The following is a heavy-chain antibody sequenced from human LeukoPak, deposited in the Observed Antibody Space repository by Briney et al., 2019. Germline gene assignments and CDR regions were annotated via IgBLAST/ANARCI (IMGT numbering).Heavy chain of an antibody. J-gene: IGHJ4*02. Sequence: SETLSLTCDVYGGSLSGYYWSWIRQSPEKGLQWIGEIGLSGTTNFNPSLKSRVSMSVDTSKNQFSLKLTSVTAVDTAVYFCAREGRMSMGIEYWGQGTLVTVSS. CDR2: IGLSGTT. CDR1: GGSLSGYY. V-gene: IGHV4-34*01. D-gene: IGHD4/OR15-4a*01. CDR3: AREGRMSMGIEY.